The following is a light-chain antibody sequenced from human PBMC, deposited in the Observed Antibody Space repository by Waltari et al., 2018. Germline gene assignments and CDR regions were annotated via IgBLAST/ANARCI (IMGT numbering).Light chain of an antibody. CDR1: RGINHY. V-gene: IGKV1-16*01. CDR3: LQYYSYPGT. CDR2: AAS. J-gene: IGKJ3*01. Sequence: DVQMTQSPASVSASVGDRVTITLRASRGINHYLAWFQQKPGKAPRSLIYAASTLQSGAPSTFSGSGSGTQFALTISSLQPEDFGTYYCLQYYSYPGTFGPGTRVDI.